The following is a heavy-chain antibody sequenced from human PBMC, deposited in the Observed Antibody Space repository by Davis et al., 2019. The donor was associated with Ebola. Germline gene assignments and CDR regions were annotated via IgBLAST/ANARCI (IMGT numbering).Heavy chain of an antibody. CDR2: ISISSSTI. V-gene: IGHV3-48*02. Sequence: GSLRLSCAASQFTFSGYSMNRVRQAPRKRLKWVSYISISSSTIYYADSVKGRFTISRDNAKNSLYLQMNSLRDEDTAVYYCARSWLSPYYYYGMEVWGKGTTVTVSS. D-gene: IGHD3-9*01. J-gene: IGHJ6*04. CDR1: QFTFSGYS. CDR3: ARSWLSPYYYYGMEV.